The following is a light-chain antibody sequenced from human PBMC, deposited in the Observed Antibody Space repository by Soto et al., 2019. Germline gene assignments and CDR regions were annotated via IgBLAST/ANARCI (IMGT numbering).Light chain of an antibody. V-gene: IGKV3-11*01. CDR2: DAS. J-gene: IGKJ2*01. CDR3: QQRSSWPPYT. Sequence: EIVLTQSPATLSLSPGERATLSCRASQSVSSYLAWYQQKPGQAPRLLIYDASNRATGIPARFSGSGSGTVFTLTTSSLEPEDFAVYYCQQRSSWPPYTFGQGTKLEIK. CDR1: QSVSSY.